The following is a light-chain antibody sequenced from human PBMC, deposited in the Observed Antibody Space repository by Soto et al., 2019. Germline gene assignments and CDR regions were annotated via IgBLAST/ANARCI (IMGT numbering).Light chain of an antibody. Sequence: DIQMTQSPSTLSGSVGDRVTITCRASQTISSWLAWYQQKPGKAPKLLIYKASTLKSGVPSRFSGSGSGTEFTHTISSLQPDDFATYYCQHYNSYSDAFGQGTKVELK. J-gene: IGKJ1*01. CDR3: QHYNSYSDA. CDR2: KAS. CDR1: QTISSW. V-gene: IGKV1-5*03.